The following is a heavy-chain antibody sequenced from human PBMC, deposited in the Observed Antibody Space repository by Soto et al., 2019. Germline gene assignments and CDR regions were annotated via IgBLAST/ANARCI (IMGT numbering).Heavy chain of an antibody. Sequence: PSETLSLTCIVSGDSISSGDYYWSWIRQPPGKGLEWIGYIYYSSTTYYNPSLKSRVTISVDTSKNHFSLKLSSVTAEDTAVYYCARTLGSSWYGDWLDPWGQGTLVTVS. V-gene: IGHV4-30-4*01. CDR1: GDSISSGDYY. CDR3: ARTLGSSWYGDWLDP. D-gene: IGHD6-13*01. J-gene: IGHJ5*02. CDR2: IYYSSTT.